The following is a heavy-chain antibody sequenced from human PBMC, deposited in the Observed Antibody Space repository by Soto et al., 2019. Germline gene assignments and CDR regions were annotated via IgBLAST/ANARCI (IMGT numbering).Heavy chain of an antibody. D-gene: IGHD3-3*01. J-gene: IGHJ6*03. CDR2: INHSGST. CDR1: GGSFSGYY. V-gene: IGHV4-34*01. Sequence: SETLSLTCAVYGGSFSGYYWSWIRQPPGKGLEWIGEINHSGSTNYNPSLKSRVTISVDTSKNQFSLKLSSVTAADTAVYYCARGSTYYDFWSGYRNYYYYYYMDVWGKGTTVTVSS. CDR3: ARGSTYYDFWSGYRNYYYYYYMDV.